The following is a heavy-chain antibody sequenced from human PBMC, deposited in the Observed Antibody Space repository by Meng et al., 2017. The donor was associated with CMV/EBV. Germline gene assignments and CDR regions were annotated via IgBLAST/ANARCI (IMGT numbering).Heavy chain of an antibody. CDR2: INHSGST. V-gene: IGHV4-34*01. CDR1: GGSFSGYY. Sequence: SETLSLTYAVYGGSFSGYYWSWIRQPPGKGLEWIGEINHSGSTNYNPSLKSRVTISVDTSKNQFSLKLSSVTAADTAVYYCARGHDYGDYALDYWGQGTLVTVSS. J-gene: IGHJ4*02. CDR3: ARGHDYGDYALDY. D-gene: IGHD4-17*01.